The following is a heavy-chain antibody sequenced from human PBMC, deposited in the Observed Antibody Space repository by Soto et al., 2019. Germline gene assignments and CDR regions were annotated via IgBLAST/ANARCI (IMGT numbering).Heavy chain of an antibody. CDR3: ARVTTFYDILTSSYALNYFDY. Sequence: LRLSCAASGFSVTSNYMTWGRQAPGKGLECVSVIYAGGNTYYPDSVKGRFTISSDNSKNTLFLQMNNLRAEDTAVYYCARVTTFYDILTSSYALNYFDYWGQGTRVTVSS. D-gene: IGHD3-9*01. V-gene: IGHV3-53*01. J-gene: IGHJ4*02. CDR2: IYAGGNT. CDR1: GFSVTSNY.